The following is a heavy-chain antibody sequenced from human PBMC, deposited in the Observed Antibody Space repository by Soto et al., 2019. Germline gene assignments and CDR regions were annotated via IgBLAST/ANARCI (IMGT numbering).Heavy chain of an antibody. D-gene: IGHD2-2*01. CDR1: GFTVSSNY. J-gene: IGHJ4*02. Sequence: PGGSLRLSXVASGFTVSSNYMSWVRQAPGKGLEWVSVIYSGGSTFHADSVKGRFTISRDNSKNTLYLQMNMLRAEDTAVYYCARTPAGLAHIDYWGQGTLVTVS. CDR3: ARTPAGLAHIDY. CDR2: IYSGGST. V-gene: IGHV3-53*01.